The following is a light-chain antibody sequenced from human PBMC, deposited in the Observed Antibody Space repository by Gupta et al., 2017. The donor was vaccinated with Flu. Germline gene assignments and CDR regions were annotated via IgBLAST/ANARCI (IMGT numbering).Light chain of an antibody. Sequence: DIQMTQSPSTLSASVGDRVTITCRASQSIRSWLAWYQQKPGKAPKLLIYKASSLESGVPSRFSGSGSGTEFTLTISSLQPDDFATYYCQQYNSYSLTFGQGTKVEIQ. CDR3: QQYNSYSLT. J-gene: IGKJ1*01. CDR1: QSIRSW. CDR2: KAS. V-gene: IGKV1-5*03.